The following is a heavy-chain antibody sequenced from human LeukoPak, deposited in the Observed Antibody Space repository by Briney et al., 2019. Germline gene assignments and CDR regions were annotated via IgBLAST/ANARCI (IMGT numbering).Heavy chain of an antibody. J-gene: IGHJ3*02. Sequence: GGSLRLSCAASGFTFDDYAMHWVRQAPGKGLEWVSGISWNSGSIDYADSVKGRFTISRDNTKNSLYLQMNSLRAGDTALYYCAKDMVVLSHYYDSSGYNAFDIWGQGTMVTVSS. CDR1: GFTFDDYA. CDR3: AKDMVVLSHYYDSSGYNAFDI. D-gene: IGHD3-22*01. CDR2: ISWNSGSI. V-gene: IGHV3-9*01.